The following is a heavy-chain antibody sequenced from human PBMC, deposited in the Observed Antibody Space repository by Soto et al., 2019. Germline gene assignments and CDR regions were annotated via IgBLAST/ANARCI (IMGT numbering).Heavy chain of an antibody. V-gene: IGHV4-4*02. Sequence: PSDSLSITCAVSRGSIIISNWWSSFLTPPWKGLELIGEIYHSGSTNYNPSLKSRVTISVDKSKNQFSLKLSSVTAADTAVYYCARNGDYGSGSYQFYYYYGMDFWGQGTTVTVSS. CDR3: ARNGDYGSGSYQFYYYYGMDF. J-gene: IGHJ6*02. CDR2: IYHSGST. D-gene: IGHD3-10*01. CDR1: RGSIIISNW.